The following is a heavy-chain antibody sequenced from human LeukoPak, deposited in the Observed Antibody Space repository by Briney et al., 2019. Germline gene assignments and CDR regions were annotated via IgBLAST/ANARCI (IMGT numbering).Heavy chain of an antibody. CDR2: IYDSGST. V-gene: IGHV4-39*01. J-gene: IGHJ5*02. CDR1: GASISGSGYY. CDR3: ARVGIAVAGYNWFDP. Sequence: SETLSLTCTVSGASISGSGYYWGWIRQPPGKGLEWIGNIYDSGSTYYNASLQSRVTISIDTSKNQFSLRLSSVTAADTAMYYCARVGIAVAGYNWFDPWGQGTLVTVSS. D-gene: IGHD6-19*01.